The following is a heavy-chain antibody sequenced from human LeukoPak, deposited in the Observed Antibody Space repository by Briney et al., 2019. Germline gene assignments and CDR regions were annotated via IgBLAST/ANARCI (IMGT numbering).Heavy chain of an antibody. V-gene: IGHV1-2*02. J-gene: IGHJ4*02. CDR2: INPNSGGT. D-gene: IGHD6-6*01. Sequence: ASVKVSCKASGYTFPGYYMHWVRQAPGQGREWMGWINPNSGGTNYAQKFQGRVTMTRDTSISTAYMELSRLRAGDTAVYYCAREHSSSSGKVFDYWGQGTLVTVSS. CDR1: GYTFPGYY. CDR3: AREHSSSSGKVFDY.